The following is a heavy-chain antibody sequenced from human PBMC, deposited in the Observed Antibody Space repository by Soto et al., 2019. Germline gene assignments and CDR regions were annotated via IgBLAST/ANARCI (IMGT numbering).Heavy chain of an antibody. CDR1: GFTFSSYG. CDR2: IWYDGSNK. CDR3: ARDRMYSSSWFS. D-gene: IGHD6-13*01. V-gene: IGHV3-33*01. Sequence: QVQLVESGGGVVQPGRSLRLSCAASGFTFSSYGMHRVRQAPGKGLEWVAVIWYDGSNKYYADSVKGRFTISRDNSKNTLYLQMNSLRAEDTAVYYCARDRMYSSSWFSWGQGTLVTVSS. J-gene: IGHJ4*02.